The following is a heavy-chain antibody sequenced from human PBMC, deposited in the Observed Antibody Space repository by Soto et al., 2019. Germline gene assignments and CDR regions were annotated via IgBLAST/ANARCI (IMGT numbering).Heavy chain of an antibody. Sequence: ASVKVSCKASGCTFSSYAISWVRQAPGRGLEWMGGIIPIFGTANYAQKFQGRVTITADESTSTAYMELSSLRSEDTAVYYCARGISYSGSYRTSRDYGMDVWGQGTTVTVSS. CDR1: GCTFSSYA. V-gene: IGHV1-69*13. CDR2: IIPIFGTA. D-gene: IGHD1-26*01. CDR3: ARGISYSGSYRTSRDYGMDV. J-gene: IGHJ6*02.